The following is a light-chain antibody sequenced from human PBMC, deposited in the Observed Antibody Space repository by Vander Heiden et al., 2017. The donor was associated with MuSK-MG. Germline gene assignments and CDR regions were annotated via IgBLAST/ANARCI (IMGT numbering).Light chain of an antibody. Sequence: DTVMTECPDFLARSLGARATINCESSQSVLYSSKRSNYLAWYQQQARQPPRLLIYWAAIREVGGPDRCSGSGSGREFSPTISSLQPEDVSVYYCQQSYTTPYTFGRGTRLEIK. J-gene: IGKJ2*01. CDR1: QSVLYSSKRSNY. CDR2: WAA. CDR3: QQSYTTPYT. V-gene: IGKV4-1*01.